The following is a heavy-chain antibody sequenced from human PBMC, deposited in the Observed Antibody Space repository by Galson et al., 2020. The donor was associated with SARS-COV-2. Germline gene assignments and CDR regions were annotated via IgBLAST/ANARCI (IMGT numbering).Heavy chain of an antibody. CDR1: GFTFSSYS. V-gene: IGHV3-21*01. D-gene: IGHD3-3*01. Sequence: GGSLRLSCAASGFTFSSYSMNWVRQAPGKGLEWVSSISSSSSYIYYADSVKGRFTISRDNAKNSLYLQMNSLRAEDTAVYYCARVAVKITIFIYYYMDVWGKGTTVTVSS. CDR2: ISSSSSYI. CDR3: ARVAVKITIFIYYYMDV. J-gene: IGHJ6*03.